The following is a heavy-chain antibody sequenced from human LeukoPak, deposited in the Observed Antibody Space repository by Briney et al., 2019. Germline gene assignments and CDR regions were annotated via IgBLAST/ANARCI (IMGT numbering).Heavy chain of an antibody. J-gene: IGHJ6*02. Sequence: ASVKVSCKASGYTFTGYYMHWVRQAPGQGLEWMGWINPNSGGTNYAQKFQGRVTMTRDTSISTAYMELSRLRSDDTAVYYCALYGSGSKYYYGMDVWGQGTTVTVSS. CDR1: GYTFTGYY. D-gene: IGHD3-10*01. CDR3: ALYGSGSKYYYGMDV. V-gene: IGHV1-2*02. CDR2: INPNSGGT.